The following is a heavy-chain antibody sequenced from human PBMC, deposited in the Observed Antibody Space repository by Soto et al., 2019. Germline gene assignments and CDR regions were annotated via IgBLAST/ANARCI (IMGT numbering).Heavy chain of an antibody. CDR2: IYYSGST. Sequence: PSETLSLTCTVSGGSISSYYWSWIRQPPGKGLEWIGYIYYSGSTNYNPSLKSRVAISVDTSKNQFSLKLSSVTAADTAVYYCARHWRWKGYYYYSMDVWGKGTTVTVSS. V-gene: IGHV4-59*08. CDR3: ARHWRWKGYYYYSMDV. J-gene: IGHJ6*03. CDR1: GGSISSYY. D-gene: IGHD3-3*01.